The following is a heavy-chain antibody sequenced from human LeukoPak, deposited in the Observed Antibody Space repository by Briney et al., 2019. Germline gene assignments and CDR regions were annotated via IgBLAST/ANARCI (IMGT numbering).Heavy chain of an antibody. V-gene: IGHV3-23*01. D-gene: IGHD5-12*01. J-gene: IGHJ4*02. CDR2: ISATGDTA. Sequence: GGSLRLSCAASGLTFSAYAMNWVRQAPGKGLEWVSGISATGDTAYYADSVRARFTISRDNSKNTLYLQMNSLRAEDTAVYYCAAGGYNFYFDYWGQGTLVTVSS. CDR1: GLTFSAYA. CDR3: AAGGYNFYFDY.